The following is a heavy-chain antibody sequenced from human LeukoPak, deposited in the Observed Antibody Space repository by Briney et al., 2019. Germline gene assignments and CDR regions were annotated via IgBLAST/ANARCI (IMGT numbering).Heavy chain of an antibody. D-gene: IGHD3-9*01. J-gene: IGHJ5*02. Sequence: PSETLSLTCTVSGDSISSSSSYWGWIRQPPGKGLEWIGEINHSGSTNYNPSLKSRVTISVDTSKNQFSLKLSSVTAADTAVYYCARHDDQLVMGFDPWGQGTLVTVSS. CDR2: INHSGST. V-gene: IGHV4-39*01. CDR3: ARHDDQLVMGFDP. CDR1: GDSISSSSSY.